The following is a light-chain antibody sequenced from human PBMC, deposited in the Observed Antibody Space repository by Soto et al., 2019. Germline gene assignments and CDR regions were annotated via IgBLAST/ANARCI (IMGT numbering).Light chain of an antibody. J-gene: IGLJ2*01. V-gene: IGLV6-57*01. CDR1: SGSIVSSY. Sequence: NFMLTQPHSVSGSPGKTVTISCTRSSGSIVSSYVQWYQQRPGGSPTTVIYKDNQRPSGVPDRFSGSIARSSNSASLTISGLETEDEADYYCQSYDSSNVVFGGGTKLTVL. CDR2: KDN. CDR3: QSYDSSNVV.